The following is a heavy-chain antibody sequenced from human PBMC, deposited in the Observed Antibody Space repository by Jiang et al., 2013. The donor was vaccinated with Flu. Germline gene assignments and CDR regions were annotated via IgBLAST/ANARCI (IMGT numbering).Heavy chain of an antibody. CDR2: ISYDGSNK. CDR3: AKAPWFSHSSSPINDY. CDR1: GFTFSSYG. J-gene: IGHJ4*02. Sequence: GLVQPGGSLRLSCAASGFTFSSYGMHWVRQAPGKGLEWVAVISYDGSNKYYADSVKGRFTISRDNSKNTLYLQMNSLRAEDTAVYYCAKAPWFSHSSSPINDYWGQGTLVTVSS. D-gene: IGHD6-13*01. V-gene: IGHV3-30*18.